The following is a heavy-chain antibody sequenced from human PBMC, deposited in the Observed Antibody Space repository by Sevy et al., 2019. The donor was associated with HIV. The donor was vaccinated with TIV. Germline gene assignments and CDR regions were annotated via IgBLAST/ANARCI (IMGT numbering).Heavy chain of an antibody. CDR2: IRSKANSYAT. CDR1: GFTFSGSA. Sequence: GGSLRLSCAASGFTFSGSAMHWVRQASGKGLEWVGRIRSKANSYATAYAASVKGRFTISRDDSKNTAYLQMNSLKTEDTAVYYCTRVARSGSYLLENYGMDVWGQGTTVTASS. J-gene: IGHJ6*02. V-gene: IGHV3-73*01. CDR3: TRVARSGSYLLENYGMDV. D-gene: IGHD1-26*01.